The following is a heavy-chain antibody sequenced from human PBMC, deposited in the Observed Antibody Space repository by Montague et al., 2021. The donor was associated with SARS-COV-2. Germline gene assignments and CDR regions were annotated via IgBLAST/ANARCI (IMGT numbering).Heavy chain of an antibody. V-gene: IGHV3-48*02. D-gene: IGHD3-10*01. Sequence: SLRLSCAASGFTFSSYSMNWVRQAPGKGLEWVSYISSSSSTIYYADSVKGRFTISRDNAKNSLYLQMNGLRDEDTAVYYCARDVRDYYGSGSYYRQRSHYYYYYGMDVWGQGTTVTVSS. J-gene: IGHJ6*02. CDR2: ISSSSSTI. CDR1: GFTFSSYS. CDR3: ARDVRDYYGSGSYYRQRSHYYYYYGMDV.